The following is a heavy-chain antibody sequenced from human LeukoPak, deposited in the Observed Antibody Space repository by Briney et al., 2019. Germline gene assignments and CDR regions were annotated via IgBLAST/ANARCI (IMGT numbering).Heavy chain of an antibody. Sequence: SETLSLTCTVSGGSISSGGYCWSWIRQPPGKGLEWIGYIYHSGSTYYNPSLKSRVTISVDRSKNQFSLKLSSVTAADTAVYYCATYYDYLWDAFDIWGQGTMVTVSS. CDR2: IYHSGST. J-gene: IGHJ3*02. CDR3: ATYYDYLWDAFDI. D-gene: IGHD3-3*01. CDR1: GGSISSGGYC. V-gene: IGHV4-30-2*01.